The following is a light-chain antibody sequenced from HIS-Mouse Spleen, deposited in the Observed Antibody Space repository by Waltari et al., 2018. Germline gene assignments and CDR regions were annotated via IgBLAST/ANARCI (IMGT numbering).Light chain of an antibody. Sequence: QSALTQPASVSGSPGQSITISCTGTSSDVGGYNYVSWYQQHPGKAPKLMIYGVSNRAAGVSKRFSGSKSGNTASLTISGLQAEDEADYYCSSYTSSSFNVVFGGGTKLTVL. CDR3: SSYTSSSFNVV. CDR1: SSDVGGYNY. J-gene: IGLJ2*01. V-gene: IGLV2-14*03. CDR2: GVS.